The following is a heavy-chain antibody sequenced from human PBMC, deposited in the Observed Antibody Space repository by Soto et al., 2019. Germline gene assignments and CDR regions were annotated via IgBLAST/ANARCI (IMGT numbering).Heavy chain of an antibody. Sequence: QVQLQESGPGLVKPSQTLSLTCTVPGGSISSGGYYWSWIRQHPGKGLEWIGYIYYSGSTYYNPSLKSRVTISVDTSKNQFSLKLSSVTAADTAVYYCARNLLHCSGGSCSYFDYWGQGTLVTVSS. J-gene: IGHJ4*02. V-gene: IGHV4-31*03. CDR1: GGSISSGGYY. CDR3: ARNLLHCSGGSCSYFDY. D-gene: IGHD2-15*01. CDR2: IYYSGST.